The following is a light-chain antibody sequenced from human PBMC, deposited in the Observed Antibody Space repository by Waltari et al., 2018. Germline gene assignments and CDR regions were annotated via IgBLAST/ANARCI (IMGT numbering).Light chain of an antibody. CDR2: RNN. Sequence: QSVLTQPPSASGTPGQRVTISCSGSSSNIGSNYVYWYQQLPGTAPKLLIYRNNQRPSAFPDRFSGSKSGTSASLAISGLRSEDEADYYCAAWDDSLSGVVFGGGTKLTVL. V-gene: IGLV1-47*01. CDR3: AAWDDSLSGVV. J-gene: IGLJ2*01. CDR1: SSNIGSNY.